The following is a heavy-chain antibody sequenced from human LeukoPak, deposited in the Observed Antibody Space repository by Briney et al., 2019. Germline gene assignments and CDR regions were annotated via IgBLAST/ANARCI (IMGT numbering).Heavy chain of an antibody. CDR1: GFAFSFYA. V-gene: IGHV3-23*01. Sequence: GGSLRLSCAPSGFAFSFYAMSWLRQPPGKGLECVSTINANSGTTSSAASVRGRFTISRDNSKNTLYLQVNTLRADDTATYYCAKPVSGGLAVTADWFHPWGQGTLVVVSS. D-gene: IGHD6-19*01. J-gene: IGHJ5*01. CDR3: AKPVSGGLAVTADWFHP. CDR2: INANSGTT.